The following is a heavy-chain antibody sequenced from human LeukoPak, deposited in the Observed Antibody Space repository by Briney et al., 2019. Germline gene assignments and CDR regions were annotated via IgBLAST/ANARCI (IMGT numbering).Heavy chain of an antibody. V-gene: IGHV4-31*03. D-gene: IGHD4-11*01. CDR3: ARDDYSNSFDY. J-gene: IGHJ4*02. Sequence: SETLSLTCTVSGGSISSGGYYWSWIRQHPGKGLEWIGYIYHSGSTYYNPSLKSRVTISVDTSKNQFSLKLSSVTAADTAVYYCARDDYSNSFDYWGQGTLVTVSS. CDR1: GGSISSGGYY. CDR2: IYHSGST.